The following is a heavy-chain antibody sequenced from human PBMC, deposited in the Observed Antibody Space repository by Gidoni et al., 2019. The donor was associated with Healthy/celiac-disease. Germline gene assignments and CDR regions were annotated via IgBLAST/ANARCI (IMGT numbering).Heavy chain of an antibody. CDR1: GFTFSSYS. CDR3: ARDHPPRWLQFRPLPGN. J-gene: IGHJ4*02. D-gene: IGHD5-12*01. Sequence: EVQLVESGGGLVKPGGSLRLSCAASGFTFSSYSMNWVRQAPGKGLEWVSSISSSSSYIYYADSVKGRFTISRDNAKNSLYLQMNSLRAEDTAVYYCARDHPPRWLQFRPLPGNWGQGTLVTVSS. V-gene: IGHV3-21*01. CDR2: ISSSSSYI.